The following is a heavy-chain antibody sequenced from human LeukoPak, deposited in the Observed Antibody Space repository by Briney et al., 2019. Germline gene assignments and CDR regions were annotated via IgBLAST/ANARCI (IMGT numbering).Heavy chain of an antibody. D-gene: IGHD3-3*01. Sequence: SETLSLTCTVSGYSISSGYYWGWIRQPPGKGLEWIGSIYHSGSTYYNPSLKSRVTISVDTSKNQFSLKLSSVTAADTAVYYCARVVTIFGVVNPNNWFDPWGQGTLVTVSS. CDR3: ARVVTIFGVVNPNNWFDP. CDR1: GYSISSGYY. V-gene: IGHV4-38-2*02. J-gene: IGHJ5*02. CDR2: IYHSGST.